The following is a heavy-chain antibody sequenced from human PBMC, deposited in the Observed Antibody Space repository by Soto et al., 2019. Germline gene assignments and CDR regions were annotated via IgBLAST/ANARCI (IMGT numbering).Heavy chain of an antibody. D-gene: IGHD2-2*01. CDR1: GGSFSTYY. J-gene: IGHJ6*03. V-gene: IGHV4-34*01. CDR2: ISHSGST. CDR3: AREDIVRVPAARQYYYYMDV. Sequence: SETLSLTCAVYGGSFSTYYWSWIRQPPGKGLEWIGEISHSGSTNYNPSLKSRVTISVDTSKNQFSLKLSSVTAADTAVYYCAREDIVRVPAARQYYYYMDVWAKGTKVTVSS.